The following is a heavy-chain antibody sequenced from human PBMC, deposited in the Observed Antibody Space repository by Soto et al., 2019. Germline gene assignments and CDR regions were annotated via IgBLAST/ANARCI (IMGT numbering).Heavy chain of an antibody. V-gene: IGHV3-30-3*01. CDR2: ISYDGSNK. J-gene: IGHJ3*02. CDR1: GFTFSSYA. CDR3: AAEGVTAVAGAFDI. D-gene: IGHD2-21*02. Sequence: GGSLRLSCAASGFTFSSYAMHWVRQAPGKGLEWVAVISYDGSNKYYADSVKGRFTISRDNSKNTLYLQMNSLRAEDTAVYYCAAEGVTAVAGAFDIWGQGTMVTVSS.